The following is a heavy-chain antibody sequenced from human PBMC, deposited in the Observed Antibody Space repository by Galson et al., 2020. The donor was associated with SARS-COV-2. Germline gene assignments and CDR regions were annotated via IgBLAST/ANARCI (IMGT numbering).Heavy chain of an antibody. D-gene: IGHD3-9*01. J-gene: IGHJ3*02. CDR2: INPSGGST. CDR3: ARGIRYFDWLFPPEGHDAFDI. Sequence: ASVKVSCKASGYTFTSYYMHWVRQAPGQGLEWMGIINPSGGSTSYAQKFQGRVTMTRDTSTSTVYMELSSLRSEDTAVYYCARGIRYFDWLFPPEGHDAFDIWGQGTMVTVSS. V-gene: IGHV1-46*01. CDR1: GYTFTSYY.